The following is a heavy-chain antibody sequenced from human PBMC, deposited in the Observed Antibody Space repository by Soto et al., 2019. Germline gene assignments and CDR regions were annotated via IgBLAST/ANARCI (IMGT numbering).Heavy chain of an antibody. CDR2: ITPVSETA. CDR3: ARGRLPATKSGARGAFEI. V-gene: IGHV1-69*06. J-gene: IGHJ3*02. D-gene: IGHD1-26*01. Sequence: QVQLVQSGAEVQKPGSSVKVSCKASGGTLDSQGISWFRQAPGQGLEWMGRITPVSETANYAQRFQGRVTITADKSASTAYVELSGLKSDDTAVYYCARGRLPATKSGARGAFEIWGQGTMIIVSS. CDR1: GGTLDSQG.